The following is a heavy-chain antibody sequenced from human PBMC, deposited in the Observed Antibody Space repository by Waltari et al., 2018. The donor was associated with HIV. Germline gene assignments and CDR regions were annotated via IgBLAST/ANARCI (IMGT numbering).Heavy chain of an antibody. Sequence: EVQLVESGGVVVQPGGSLRLSCAASGFTFDDYTIHWVRQAPGKGLEWVSLISWDGGSTYYADSVKGRFTISRDNSKNSLYLQMNSLRTEDTALYYCAKDIGFHTRRGSGYDYWGQGTLVTVSS. V-gene: IGHV3-43*01. J-gene: IGHJ4*02. D-gene: IGHD6-19*01. CDR3: AKDIGFHTRRGSGYDY. CDR1: GFTFDDYT. CDR2: ISWDGGST.